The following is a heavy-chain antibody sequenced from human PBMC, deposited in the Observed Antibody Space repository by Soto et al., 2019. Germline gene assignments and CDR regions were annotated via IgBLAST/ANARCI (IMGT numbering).Heavy chain of an antibody. CDR1: GGTLRDNS. V-gene: IGHV1-69*01. Sequence: QVQLVQSGAEVKRPGSSVKVSCKASGGTLRDNSISWVRQAPGQGLEWMGGIIPVINTATYAQKFQASVTITADESTSTVYMELISLASDDTAVYYCARDRPRVVRRAAIYDGMDVWGQGTAVTVSS. J-gene: IGHJ6*02. D-gene: IGHD2-2*01. CDR2: IIPVINTA. CDR3: ARDRPRVVRRAAIYDGMDV.